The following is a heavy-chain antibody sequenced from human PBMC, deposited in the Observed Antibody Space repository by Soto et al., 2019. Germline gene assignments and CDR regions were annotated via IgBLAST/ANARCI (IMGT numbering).Heavy chain of an antibody. Sequence: DSLTSSCKGSGYSFTSYWIGWVRQMPGKGLEWMGIIYPGDSDTRYSPSFQGQVTISADKSISTAYLQWSSLKASDTAMYYCARLWSDDERSGDYTEYFNCWSQGTTVTVSS. V-gene: IGHV5-51*01. J-gene: IGHJ4*02. CDR1: GYSFTSYW. CDR2: IYPGDSDT. D-gene: IGHD3-22*01. CDR3: ARLWSDDERSGDYTEYFNC.